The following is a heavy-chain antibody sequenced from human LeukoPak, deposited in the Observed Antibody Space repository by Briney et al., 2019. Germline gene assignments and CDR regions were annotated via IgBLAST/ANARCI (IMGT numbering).Heavy chain of an antibody. CDR1: GFTFSSYA. Sequence: SGGSLRLSCAASGFTFSSYAMSWVRQAPGKGLEWVANIKQDGSEKYYLDSVKGRFTISRDNAKNSLYLQMNSLRAEDTAVYYCAKDLVYGANCFFESWGQGTLVTVSS. CDR2: IKQDGSEK. CDR3: AKDLVYGANCFFES. J-gene: IGHJ4*02. D-gene: IGHD4-17*01. V-gene: IGHV3-7*01.